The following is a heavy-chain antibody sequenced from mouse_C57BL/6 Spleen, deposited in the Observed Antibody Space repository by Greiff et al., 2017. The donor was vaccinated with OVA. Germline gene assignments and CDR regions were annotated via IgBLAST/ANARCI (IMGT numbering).Heavy chain of an antibody. D-gene: IGHD2-4*01. CDR2: ISYSGST. J-gene: IGHJ2*01. Sequence: EVMLVESGPGMVKPSQSLSLTCTVTGYSITSGYDWHWIRHFPGNKLEWMGYISYSGSTNYNPSLKSRISITHDTSKNHFFLKLNSVTTEDTATYYCARGDYDGVDYWGQGTTLTVSS. CDR3: ARGDYDGVDY. V-gene: IGHV3-1*01. CDR1: GYSITSGYD.